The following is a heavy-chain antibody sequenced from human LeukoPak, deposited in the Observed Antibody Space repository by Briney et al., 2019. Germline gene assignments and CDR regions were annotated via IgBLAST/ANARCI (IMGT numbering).Heavy chain of an antibody. J-gene: IGHJ6*03. D-gene: IGHD3-10*01. CDR3: AKENYHYYMDV. CDR1: GFTFSTYG. CDR2: ISYDGSMK. Sequence: GGSLRLSCAASGFTFSTYGMHWVRQAPGKGLEWVAFISYDGSMKYYGDSVKGRFTISRDNSKNTLYLQLNSLRPEDTAVFYCAKENYHYYMDVWGKGTRVTVSS. V-gene: IGHV3-30*18.